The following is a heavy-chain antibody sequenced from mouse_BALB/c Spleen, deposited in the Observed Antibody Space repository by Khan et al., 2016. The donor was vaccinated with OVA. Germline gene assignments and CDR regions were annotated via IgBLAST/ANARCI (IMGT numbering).Heavy chain of an antibody. D-gene: IGHD2-1*01. CDR2: IDPSTGYT. V-gene: IGHV1-7*01. J-gene: IGHJ3*01. Sequence: VQLQESGAELAKPGASVKMSCTASGYTFTAYWIHWVKQRPGQGLEWIGYIDPSTGYTEYNPKFKDKATLTTDKSSSTAYLQLSSLTSEDSAVYDCTRNEQYGMFAYWGQGTLVTVSA. CDR1: GYTFTAYW. CDR3: TRNEQYGMFAY.